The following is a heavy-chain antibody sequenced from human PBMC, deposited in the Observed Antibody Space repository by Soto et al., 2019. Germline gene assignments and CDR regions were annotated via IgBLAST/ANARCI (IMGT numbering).Heavy chain of an antibody. CDR1: GYTFTSYG. J-gene: IGHJ5*02. D-gene: IGHD6-13*01. CDR3: VRRHVSATGIDWFDP. Sequence: ASVNVSCKASGYTFTSYGIHWVRQAPGQRLEWMGWINAANGDTKYSPKFQGRVTITRDTSASTAYMELSSLRSEDTAVYYCVRRHVSATGIDWFDPWGQGTLVTVSS. V-gene: IGHV1-3*01. CDR2: INAANGDT.